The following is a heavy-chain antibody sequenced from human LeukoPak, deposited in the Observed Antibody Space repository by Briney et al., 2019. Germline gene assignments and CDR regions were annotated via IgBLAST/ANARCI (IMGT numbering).Heavy chain of an antibody. CDR1: GFTFSSYG. CDR3: ASGYKQLVCDY. V-gene: IGHV3-30*02. D-gene: IGHD6-6*01. Sequence: GGSLRLSCAASGFTFSSYGMHWVRQAPGKGLEWVAFIRYDGSNKDYADSVKGRFTISRDNAKNSLYLQMNSLRAEDTAVYYCASGYKQLVCDYWGQGTLVTVSS. CDR2: IRYDGSNK. J-gene: IGHJ4*02.